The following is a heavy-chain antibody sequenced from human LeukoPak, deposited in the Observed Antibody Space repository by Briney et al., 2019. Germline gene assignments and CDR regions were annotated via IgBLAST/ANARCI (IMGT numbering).Heavy chain of an antibody. CDR1: EFTFSNYW. CDR3: ARGRFISCWTPLYFDL. D-gene: IGHD6-19*01. Sequence: PGGSLRLSCTASEFTFSNYWMTWVRQAPGKGPEWVANIKEDGSDRYYVDSVKGRFTISRDNAKKSVYLQMNSLRGEDKAGYYCARGRFISCWTPLYFDLWAQGTLVTVSS. V-gene: IGHV3-7*04. CDR2: IKEDGSDR. J-gene: IGHJ4*02.